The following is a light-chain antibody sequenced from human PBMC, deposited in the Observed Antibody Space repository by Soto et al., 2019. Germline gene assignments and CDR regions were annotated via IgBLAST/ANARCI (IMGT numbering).Light chain of an antibody. CDR2: EAS. CDR3: QQRYRWPPCT. V-gene: IGKV3-11*01. Sequence: EVVLTQSPATLSLSPGDRATLSCRASQSINNSLAWYQQKPGQAPRLLIYEASNRATGIPARFSGTGSGTDFTLTISSLEPEDFAVYYCQQRYRWPPCTFGQGTKLEIK. J-gene: IGKJ2*02. CDR1: QSINNS.